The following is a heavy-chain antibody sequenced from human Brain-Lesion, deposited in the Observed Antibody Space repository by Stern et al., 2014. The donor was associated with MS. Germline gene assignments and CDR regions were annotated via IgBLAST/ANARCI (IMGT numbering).Heavy chain of an antibody. Sequence: VQLVQSGAEVKKPGASVKDSCKVSGYTLTELSMHWVRQAPGKGLEWMGGFDPEDGETIYAKKFQGRVPMTEDTSTDTAYMELSSLRSEDTAVYYCATDVVTIFGAPHYGMDVWGQGTTVTVSS. CDR3: ATDVVTIFGAPHYGMDV. CDR2: FDPEDGET. V-gene: IGHV1-24*01. J-gene: IGHJ6*02. D-gene: IGHD3-3*01. CDR1: GYTLTELS.